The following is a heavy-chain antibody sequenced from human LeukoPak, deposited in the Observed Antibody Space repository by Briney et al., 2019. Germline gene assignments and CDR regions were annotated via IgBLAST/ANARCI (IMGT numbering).Heavy chain of an antibody. J-gene: IGHJ4*02. CDR1: GGSISSGDYY. V-gene: IGHV4-30-4*08. CDR3: AREVGAQYYFDY. Sequence: SETLSLTCTVSGGSISSGDYYWSWIRQPSGKGLEWIGYIYYSGSTYYNPSLKSRVTISVDTSKNQFSLKLSSVTAADTAVYYCAREVGAQYYFDYWGQGTLVTVSS. D-gene: IGHD1-26*01. CDR2: IYYSGST.